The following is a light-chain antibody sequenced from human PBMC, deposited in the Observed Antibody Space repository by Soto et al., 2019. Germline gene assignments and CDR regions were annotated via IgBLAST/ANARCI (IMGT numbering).Light chain of an antibody. CDR2: ATS. Sequence: DIPLTQSPSTLSASVGARGTITCRTIQSISILLAWYQQKPGKAPNLLTSATSTLDTGISSRFSGSGSVTEFTLTISSLQPDDCAPYYCQHDNYCSWTFGQGTKVDIK. V-gene: IGKV1-5*03. CDR1: QSISIL. J-gene: IGKJ1*01. CDR3: QHDNYCSWT.